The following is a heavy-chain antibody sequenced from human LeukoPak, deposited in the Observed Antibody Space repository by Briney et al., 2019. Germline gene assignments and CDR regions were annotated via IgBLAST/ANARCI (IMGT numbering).Heavy chain of an antibody. CDR3: ARGTYYYDSSGYYSDY. CDR1: GYTFTSYD. J-gene: IGHJ4*02. V-gene: IGHV1-8*01. D-gene: IGHD3-22*01. CDR2: MNPNSGNT. Sequence: ASVKVSCKASGYTFTSYDINWVRQATGQGHEWMGWMNPNSGNTGYAQKFQGRVTMTRNTSISTAYMELSSLRSEDTAVYYCARGTYYYDSSGYYSDYWGQGTLVTVSS.